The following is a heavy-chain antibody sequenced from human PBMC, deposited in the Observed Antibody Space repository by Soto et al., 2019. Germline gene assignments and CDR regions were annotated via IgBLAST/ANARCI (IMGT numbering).Heavy chain of an antibody. CDR1: GFTVSSTY. D-gene: IGHD3-10*01. CDR3: ARGGIGMVRTFAH. Sequence: EVQLVESGGGLLQPGGSLRLSCAASGFTVSSTYMSWVRQAPGKGLEWVSIIFSSGESFYADSVKGRFTISRDSSDNTVYLQINSLQAEDTAVYYCARGGIGMVRTFAHWGQGTLVTVSS. V-gene: IGHV3-53*01. CDR2: IFSSGES. J-gene: IGHJ4*02.